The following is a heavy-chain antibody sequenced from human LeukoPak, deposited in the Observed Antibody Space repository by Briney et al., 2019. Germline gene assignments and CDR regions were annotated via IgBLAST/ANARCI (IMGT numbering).Heavy chain of an antibody. CDR3: ARRREGVTDAFDI. CDR1: GGSISSSTYY. D-gene: IGHD3-10*01. V-gene: IGHV4-39*01. Sequence: PSETLSLTCTVSGGSISSSTYYWGWIRQPPGKGLEWIGSISYSGSTYYNPSLKSRVTISVDTSKNQFSLKLTSVTATDTAVYYCARRREGVTDAFDIWGQGTMVAVSS. J-gene: IGHJ3*02. CDR2: ISYSGST.